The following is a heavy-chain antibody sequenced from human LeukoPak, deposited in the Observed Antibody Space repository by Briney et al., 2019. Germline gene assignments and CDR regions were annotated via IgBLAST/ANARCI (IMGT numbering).Heavy chain of an antibody. CDR3: AKNSIVVVVAATLDY. V-gene: IGHV3-30*18. CDR1: GFTFSSYG. D-gene: IGHD2-15*01. CDR2: ISYDGSNK. J-gene: IGHJ4*02. Sequence: GGSLRLSCAASGFTFSSYGMRWVRQAPGKGLEWGAVISYDGSNKYYADSVKGRFTISRDNSKNTLYLQMTSLRAEDTAVYYCAKNSIVVVVAATLDYWGQGTLVTVPS.